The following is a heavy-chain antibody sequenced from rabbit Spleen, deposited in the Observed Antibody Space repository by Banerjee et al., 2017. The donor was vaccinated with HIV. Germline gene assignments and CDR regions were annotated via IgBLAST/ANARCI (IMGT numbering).Heavy chain of an antibody. D-gene: IGHD1-1*01. CDR1: GVSFSFNNY. J-gene: IGHJ6*01. CDR2: IDAGSSAFT. CDR3: ARDTSSSFSSYGMDL. Sequence: QEKLVESGGGLVQPEGSLTLTCTASGVSFSFNNYMCWVRQAPGKGLEWIACIDAGSSAFTYFATWAKGRFTISKTSSTTVTLQMTRLTAADTATYFCARDTSSSFSSYGMDLWGPGTLVTVS. V-gene: IGHV1S45*01.